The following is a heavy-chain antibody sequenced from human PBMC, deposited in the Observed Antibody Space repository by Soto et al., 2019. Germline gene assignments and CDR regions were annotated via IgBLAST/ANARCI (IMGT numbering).Heavy chain of an antibody. CDR2: IFTRDSET. CDR1: GHLFNNHW. D-gene: IGHD3-10*01. J-gene: IGHJ5*02. Sequence: GESLKISCKGPGHLFNNHWIGWVRQTPGKGLEWMGLIFTRDSETKTSPSFQGHVSFSVDNSINTVYLQWTSLKTTDTGIYFCARGYFDSGHGYDLWGQGTLVTVST. V-gene: IGHV5-51*01. CDR3: ARGYFDSGHGYDL.